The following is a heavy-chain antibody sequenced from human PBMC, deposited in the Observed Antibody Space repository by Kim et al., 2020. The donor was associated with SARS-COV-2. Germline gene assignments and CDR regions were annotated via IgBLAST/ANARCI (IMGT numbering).Heavy chain of an antibody. J-gene: IGHJ4*02. CDR1: GGSISSSNW. CDR3: ARAGSTVKFFDY. D-gene: IGHD3-10*01. CDR2: IYHGGST. V-gene: IGHV4-4*02. Sequence: SETLSLTCAVSGGSISSSNWWSWVRQPPGKGLEWIAEIYHGGSTNYNPSLESRVTILVDKSKNQFSLKLWSVTAADTAVYYCARAGSTVKFFDYWGQGTLVTVAS.